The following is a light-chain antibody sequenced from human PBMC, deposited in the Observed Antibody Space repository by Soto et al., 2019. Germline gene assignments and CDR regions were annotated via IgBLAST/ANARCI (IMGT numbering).Light chain of an antibody. CDR1: QSVSSSY. CDR3: QQYVTSPPGT. J-gene: IGKJ1*01. Sequence: IVLTQSPSTMALSPRECDTVFCSASQSVSSSYLAWYQQKPGQAPSLLIYGASSRATGIPDMFSGSGSGTDFTLTISRLEPGDFAVYYCQQYVTSPPGTVGQGTKVDIK. CDR2: GAS. V-gene: IGKV3-20*01.